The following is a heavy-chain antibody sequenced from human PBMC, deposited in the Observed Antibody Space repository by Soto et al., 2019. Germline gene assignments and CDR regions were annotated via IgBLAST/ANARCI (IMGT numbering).Heavy chain of an antibody. Sequence: QVELQESGPQLVKPSETLSLTCAVSGDSLSTSYWWTWVRQSPGKGLQWIGQVYHVGTTSYNPALNQRVIISVDKPKTQFALKLTSMRAADTAVYFCAGASYGLGLFDYWGQGSLVAVSS. CDR2: VYHVGTT. J-gene: IGHJ4*02. V-gene: IGHV4-4*02. CDR3: AGASYGLGLFDY. D-gene: IGHD3-16*01. CDR1: GDSLSTSYW.